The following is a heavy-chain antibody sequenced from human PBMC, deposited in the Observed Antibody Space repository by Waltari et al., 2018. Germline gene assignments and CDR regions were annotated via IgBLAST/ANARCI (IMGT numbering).Heavy chain of an antibody. CDR3: ARGGSYIEYLQH. D-gene: IGHD1-26*01. V-gene: IGHV1-2*02. Sequence: QVQLVQSGAEVKKPGASVKVSCKNSGYTFNGYYMHWVRQAPGQGLEWMGWINPNSGGTNYAQKFQGRVTLTRDTSISTVYMELSRLRSDDTAIYYCARGGSYIEYLQHWGQGTLVTVSS. CDR1: GYTFNGYY. J-gene: IGHJ1*01. CDR2: INPNSGGT.